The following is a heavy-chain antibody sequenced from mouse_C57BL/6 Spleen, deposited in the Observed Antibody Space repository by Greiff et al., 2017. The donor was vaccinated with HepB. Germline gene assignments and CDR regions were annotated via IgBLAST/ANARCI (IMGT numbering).Heavy chain of an antibody. V-gene: IGHV1-50*01. CDR2: IDPSDSYT. J-gene: IGHJ2*01. D-gene: IGHD3-2*02. Sequence: QVQLQQPGAELVKPGASVKLSCKASGYTFTSYWMQWVKQRPGQGLAWIGEIDPSDSYTNYHQKFKGKATLTVDTSSSTAYMQLSSLTSEDSAVYYCARDSSGLGNFDYWGQGTTLTVSS. CDR3: ARDSSGLGNFDY. CDR1: GYTFTSYW.